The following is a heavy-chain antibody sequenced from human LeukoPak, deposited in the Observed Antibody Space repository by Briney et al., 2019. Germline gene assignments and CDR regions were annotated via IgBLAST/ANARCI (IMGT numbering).Heavy chain of an antibody. J-gene: IGHJ4*02. D-gene: IGHD5-18*01. Sequence: PGGSLRLSCAASGFTFSSYAMHWVRQAPGKGLEWVAVISYDGSNKYYADSVKGRFTISRDNSKNTLYLQMNSLRAEDTAVYYCARDRQLCLHGKIDYGGRETLVPVS. CDR2: ISYDGSNK. CDR3: ARDRQLCLHGKIDY. CDR1: GFTFSSYA. V-gene: IGHV3-30*01.